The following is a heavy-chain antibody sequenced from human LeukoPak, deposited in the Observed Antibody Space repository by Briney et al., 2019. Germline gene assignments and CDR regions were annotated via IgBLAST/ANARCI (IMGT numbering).Heavy chain of an antibody. CDR1: GFTFSSYG. D-gene: IGHD3-3*01. V-gene: IGHV3-30*02. CDR3: AKDLSPPTVLRFLEWFPNWFDP. J-gene: IGHJ5*02. Sequence: GGSLRLSCAASGFTFSSYGMHWVRQAPGKGLEWEAFIRYDGSNKYYADSVKGRFTISRDNSKNTLYLQMNSLRVEDTAVYYCAKDLSPPTVLRFLEWFPNWFDPWGQGTLVTVSS. CDR2: IRYDGSNK.